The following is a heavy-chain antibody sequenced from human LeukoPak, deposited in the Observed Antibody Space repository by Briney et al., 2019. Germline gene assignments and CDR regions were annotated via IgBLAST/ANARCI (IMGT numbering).Heavy chain of an antibody. V-gene: IGHV4-38-2*02. D-gene: IGHD6-13*01. CDR2: IYHSGST. CDR3: ARELSRGYSSSWPDY. CDR1: GYSISSGYF. Sequence: SETLSLTCAVSGYSISSGYFWGWIRQPPGKGLEWIGSIYHSGSTYYNPSLKSRVTISVDTSKNQFSLKLSSVTAADTAVYYCARELSRGYSSSWPDYWGQGTLVTVSS. J-gene: IGHJ4*02.